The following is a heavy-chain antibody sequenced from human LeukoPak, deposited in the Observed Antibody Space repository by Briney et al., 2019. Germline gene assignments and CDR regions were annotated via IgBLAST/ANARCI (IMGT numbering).Heavy chain of an antibody. CDR2: INPNSGGT. Sequence: GASVKVSCKASGYTFTGYYMHWVRQAPGQGLEWMGWINPNSGGTNYAQKFQGRVTMTRDTSISTAYMELSRLRSDDTAVYYCARAPEYSSSWYWDYWGQGTLVTVSS. CDR1: GYTFTGYY. J-gene: IGHJ4*02. CDR3: ARAPEYSSSWYWDY. D-gene: IGHD6-13*01. V-gene: IGHV1-2*02.